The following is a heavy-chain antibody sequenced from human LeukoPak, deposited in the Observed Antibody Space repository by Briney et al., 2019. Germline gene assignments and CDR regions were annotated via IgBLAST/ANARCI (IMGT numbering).Heavy chain of an antibody. J-gene: IGHJ3*02. V-gene: IGHV1-69*05. D-gene: IGHD3-22*01. CDR1: GGTFSSYA. CDR2: IIPIFGTA. Sequence: ASVKVSCKASGGTFSSYAISWVRQAPGQGLEWMGGIIPIFGTANYAQKFQGRVTITTGESTSTAYMELSSLRSEDTAVYYCASTYDSSGYYYMDAFDIWGQGTMVTVSS. CDR3: ASTYDSSGYYYMDAFDI.